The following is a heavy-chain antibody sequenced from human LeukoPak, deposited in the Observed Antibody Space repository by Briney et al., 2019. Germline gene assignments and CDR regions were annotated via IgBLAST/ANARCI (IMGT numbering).Heavy chain of an antibody. CDR2: IWYDGSNK. J-gene: IGHJ3*02. CDR3: ARSELWFGELYAFDI. CDR1: GFTFSSYG. D-gene: IGHD3-10*01. V-gene: IGHV3-33*01. Sequence: GRSLRLSCAESGFTFSSYGMHWVRQAPGKGLEWVAVIWYDGSNKYYADSVKGRFTISRDNSKNTLYLQMNSLRAEDTAVYYCARSELWFGELYAFDIWGQGTMVTVSS.